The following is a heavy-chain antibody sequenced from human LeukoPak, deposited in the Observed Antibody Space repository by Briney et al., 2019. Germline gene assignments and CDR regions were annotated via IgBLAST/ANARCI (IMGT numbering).Heavy chain of an antibody. CDR2: INTNTRNP. D-gene: IGHD3-16*01. V-gene: IGHV7-4-1*01. J-gene: IGHJ4*02. CDR3: Y. Sequence: ASVTVSCKASGYSFTNYAMNWVRRAPGQGPEWLGWINTNTRNPTYAQGFTGRFVFSLDTSVSTAHYCARGRGCSDYGCYHDYWGQGTLVTVSS. CDR1: GYSFTNYA.